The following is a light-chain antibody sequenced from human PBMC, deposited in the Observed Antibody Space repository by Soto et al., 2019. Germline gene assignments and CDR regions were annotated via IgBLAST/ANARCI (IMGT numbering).Light chain of an antibody. CDR3: QSHDSSLSGSV. CDR2: GNS. Sequence: QSVLTQPPSLSGAPGQRVTISCTGSSSNIGAGYDVHWYQQLPGTAPKLLIYGNSNRPSGVPDRFSGSKSGTSASLAITGLQAEDEADYYCQSHDSSLSGSVFGGGTKLTVL. CDR1: SSNIGAGYD. V-gene: IGLV1-40*01. J-gene: IGLJ2*01.